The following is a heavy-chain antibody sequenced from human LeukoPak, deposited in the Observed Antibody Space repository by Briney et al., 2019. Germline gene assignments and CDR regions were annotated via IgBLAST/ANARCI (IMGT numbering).Heavy chain of an antibody. CDR2: IFVGSGNT. D-gene: IGHD3-22*01. J-gene: IGHJ4*02. V-gene: IGHV1-58*02. Sequence: ASVSVSCKASGFTFTSSAMQWVRQARGQRVEWIGWIFVGSGNTNYAQKFQERVTITRDMSTSTAYMEPSSLRSEDTAVYYCAADGRGYDSSGYQFDYWGQGTLVTVSS. CDR3: AADGRGYDSSGYQFDY. CDR1: GFTFTSSA.